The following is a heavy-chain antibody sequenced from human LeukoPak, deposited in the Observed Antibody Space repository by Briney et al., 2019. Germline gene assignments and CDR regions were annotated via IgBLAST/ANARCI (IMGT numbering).Heavy chain of an antibody. J-gene: IGHJ4*02. CDR2: INQDGSVK. CDR3: ARDPDILGFDY. V-gene: IGHV3-7*01. D-gene: IGHD3-9*01. Sequence: GGSLRPSCTASGFTFSHYWMDWVRQAPGKGLEWVANINQDGSVKYYVDSVKGRFTISRDNAKNSLYLQMNSLRAEDTAVYYCARDPDILGFDYWGQGTLVTVSS. CDR1: GFTFSHYW.